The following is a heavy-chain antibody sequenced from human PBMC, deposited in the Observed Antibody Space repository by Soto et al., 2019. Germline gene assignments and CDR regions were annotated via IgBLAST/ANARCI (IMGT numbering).Heavy chain of an antibody. V-gene: IGHV3-74*03. CDR2: VNNDGTDT. D-gene: IGHD6-13*01. CDR1: GFTFSNYW. Sequence: EVQLVESGGGLVQPGGSLRLSCAASGFTFSNYWMYWVRQAPGKGLVWVSRVNNDGTDTTHANSVKGRFTISGDNAENTLYLQMNRLRAEDTAVYYCARGGLQHALDVWGQGSTVTVSS. J-gene: IGHJ6*02. CDR3: ARGGLQHALDV.